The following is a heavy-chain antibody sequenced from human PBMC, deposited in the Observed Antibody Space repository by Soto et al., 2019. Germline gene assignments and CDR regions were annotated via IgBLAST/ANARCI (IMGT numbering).Heavy chain of an antibody. D-gene: IGHD3-10*01. CDR2: INPNSGAT. V-gene: IGHV1-2*02. J-gene: IGHJ4*02. Sequence: ASVKVSCKASGYTFTDYYIHWVRQAPGQGLKWLGWINPNSGATAYARTFQGRVTLTRDTSISTAYMDLGGLNSDDTAVFYCATGPEGPLDYWGQGTLVTVSS. CDR1: GYTFTDYY. CDR3: ATGPEGPLDY.